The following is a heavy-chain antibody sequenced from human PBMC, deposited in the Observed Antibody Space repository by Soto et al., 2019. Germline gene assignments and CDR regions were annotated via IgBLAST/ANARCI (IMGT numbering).Heavy chain of an antibody. CDR2: IWYDGSNK. V-gene: IGHV3-33*01. Sequence: QVQLVESGGGVVQPGRSLRLSCAASGFTFSSYGMHWVRQAPGKGLEWVAVIWYDGSNKYYADSVKGRFTISRDNSKNTPYLQMNSLRAEDTAVYYCARGGGYGDPLQYYYMDVWGKGTTVTVSS. D-gene: IGHD4-17*01. J-gene: IGHJ6*03. CDR1: GFTFSSYG. CDR3: ARGGGYGDPLQYYYMDV.